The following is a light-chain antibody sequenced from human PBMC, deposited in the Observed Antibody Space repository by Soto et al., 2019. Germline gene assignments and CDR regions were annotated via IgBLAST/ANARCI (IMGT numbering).Light chain of an antibody. J-gene: IGKJ1*01. CDR1: QSISSW. CDR2: DAS. Sequence: DIQMTQSPSTLSASVGDRVTITCRASQSISSWLAWYQQKPGKAPKLLIYDASNLESGVPSRFSGSGSGTEFTLTISSLQPDDFATYYCQQYNGYPWTFGQGTKVEIK. CDR3: QQYNGYPWT. V-gene: IGKV1-5*01.